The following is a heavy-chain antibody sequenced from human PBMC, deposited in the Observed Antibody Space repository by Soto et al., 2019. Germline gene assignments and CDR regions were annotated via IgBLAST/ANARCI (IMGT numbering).Heavy chain of an antibody. Sequence: EVQLLESGGGLVQPGGSLKLSCAASGFMFNNHAMTWVRQAPGKGLEWVSAMSGGVSTYYADSVKGPFTISRDNSKNALYLQMNSLRVEDTAIYYCARDYNGNRNFDYWGQGTLVTVSS. CDR1: GFMFNNHA. J-gene: IGHJ4*02. CDR3: ARDYNGNRNFDY. D-gene: IGHD1-20*01. V-gene: IGHV3-23*01. CDR2: MSGGVST.